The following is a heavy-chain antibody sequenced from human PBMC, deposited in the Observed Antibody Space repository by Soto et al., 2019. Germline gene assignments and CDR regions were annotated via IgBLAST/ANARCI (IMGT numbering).Heavy chain of an antibody. CDR3: ANGGFYTAMVPFDY. CDR1: GFTFSSYA. V-gene: IGHV3-23*01. CDR2: ISGSGGST. J-gene: IGHJ4*02. Sequence: VGSLRLSCAASGFTFSSYAMSWVRQAPGKGLEWVSAISGSGGSTYYADSVRGRFTISRDNSKNTLYLQMNSLRAEDTAVYYCANGGFYTAMVPFDYWGQGTLVTVSS. D-gene: IGHD5-18*01.